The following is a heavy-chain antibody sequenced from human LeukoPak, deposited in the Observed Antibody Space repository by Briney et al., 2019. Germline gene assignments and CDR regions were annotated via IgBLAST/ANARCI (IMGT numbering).Heavy chain of an antibody. J-gene: IGHJ4*02. Sequence: ASVKVSCKVSGYTLSELAMHWVRQAPGKGLEWMGGFDPEDGETIYAQKFQGRVTMTEDTSTDTAYMELSSLRSEDTALYYCAAISGSYYSLYWGQGTLVTVSS. D-gene: IGHD1-26*01. CDR1: GYTLSELA. CDR2: FDPEDGET. CDR3: AAISGSYYSLY. V-gene: IGHV1-24*01.